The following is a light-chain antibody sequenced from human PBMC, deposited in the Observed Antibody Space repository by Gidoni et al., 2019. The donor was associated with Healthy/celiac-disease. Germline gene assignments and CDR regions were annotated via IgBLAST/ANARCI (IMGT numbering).Light chain of an antibody. V-gene: IGKV1-5*03. CDR1: QSISSW. CDR2: KAS. Sequence: DIQMTQSPSTLSASVGDRVTITCRASQSISSWLAWYQQKPGKAPKLLIYKASSLESGVPSRFSGSGSGTEFTLTISSLQPDDYATYYCQQYNSYPYTFGQGTKLEIK. CDR3: QQYNSYPYT. J-gene: IGKJ2*01.